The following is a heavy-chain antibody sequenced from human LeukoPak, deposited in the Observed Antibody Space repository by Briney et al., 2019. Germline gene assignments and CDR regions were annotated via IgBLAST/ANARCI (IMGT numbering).Heavy chain of an antibody. J-gene: IGHJ6*02. CDR2: ISYDGSNK. Sequence: GRSLRLSCAASGFTFSSYAMHWVRQAPGKGLEWVAVISYDGSNKYYADSVKGRFTISRDNSKNTLYLQMNSLRAEDTAVYYCAREGSLSMVRVYGMDVWGQGTTVTVSS. CDR1: GFTFSSYA. D-gene: IGHD3-10*01. CDR3: AREGSLSMVRVYGMDV. V-gene: IGHV3-30-3*01.